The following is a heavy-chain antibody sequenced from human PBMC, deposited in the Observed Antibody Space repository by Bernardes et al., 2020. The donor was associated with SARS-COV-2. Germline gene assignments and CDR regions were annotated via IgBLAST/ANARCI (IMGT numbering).Heavy chain of an antibody. CDR2: ISYDGSNI. Sequence: GSLRLSCAASGFSFSSYGMHWVRQAPGKGLEWVAAISYDGSNIQSADSVKGRFTISRDNSKNTLYLQMNSLRAEDTAVYYCAKDQVAAAMYYYYGMDVWGQGTTVTVSS. CDR3: AKDQVAAAMYYYYGMDV. V-gene: IGHV3-30*18. J-gene: IGHJ6*02. CDR1: GFSFSSYG. D-gene: IGHD2-2*01.